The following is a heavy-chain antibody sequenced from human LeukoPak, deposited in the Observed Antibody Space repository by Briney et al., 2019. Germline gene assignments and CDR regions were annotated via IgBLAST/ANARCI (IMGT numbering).Heavy chain of an antibody. D-gene: IGHD3-22*01. CDR2: IYPGDPNT. Sequence: GESLKISCKGSGYSFTSYWIGWVRQMPGKGLEWMGIIYPGDPNTRYRPPFQGQVTISADKSISTDYLQWSSLKASDTAMYYCARGTYYYDSSGYPLDYWGQGTLVTVSS. CDR1: GYSFTSYW. V-gene: IGHV5-51*01. J-gene: IGHJ4*02. CDR3: ARGTYYYDSSGYPLDY.